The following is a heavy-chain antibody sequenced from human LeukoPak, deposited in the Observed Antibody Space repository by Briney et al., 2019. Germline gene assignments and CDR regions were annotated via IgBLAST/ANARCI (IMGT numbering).Heavy chain of an antibody. D-gene: IGHD6-13*01. J-gene: IGHJ6*03. CDR2: ISGSGGST. Sequence: PGGSLRLSCAASGFTFSSYTMSWVRRAPGKGLERVSAISGSGGSTKYADSVKGRFTISRDNSKNTLYLQMISLRAEDTALYYCAKAHIAAADYYYYYMDVWGKGTTVTVSS. V-gene: IGHV3-23*01. CDR3: AKAHIAAADYYYYYMDV. CDR1: GFTFSSYT.